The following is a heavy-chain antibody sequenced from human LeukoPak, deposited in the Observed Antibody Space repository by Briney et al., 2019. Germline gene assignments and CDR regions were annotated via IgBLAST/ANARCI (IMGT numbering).Heavy chain of an antibody. J-gene: IGHJ4*02. CDR3: TTAAGPYAELDY. D-gene: IGHD6-19*01. Sequence: GGSLRLSCAASGFTFSNAWMSWVRQAPGKGLEWVGRIKSKTDGGTTDYAAPVKGRFTISRDDSKNTLYLQMNSLKTEDTAVYYCTTAAGPYAELDYWGRGTLVTVSS. CDR1: GFTFSNAW. V-gene: IGHV3-15*01. CDR2: IKSKTDGGTT.